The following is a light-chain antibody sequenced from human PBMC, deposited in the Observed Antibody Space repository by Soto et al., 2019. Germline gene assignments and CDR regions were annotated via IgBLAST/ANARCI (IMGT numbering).Light chain of an antibody. J-gene: IGKJ5*01. CDR2: DAS. CDR1: QSVSSNY. Sequence: IGMTQSACPLSLSPGDRATLSCRASQSVSSNYLAWYQKKHGRAPRLFIYDASTRATGIPDRFSGSGYGTDFNLTISRLETEDFAVYYCQQHGISHITFGQGTRLEIK. CDR3: QQHGISHIT. V-gene: IGKV3-20*01.